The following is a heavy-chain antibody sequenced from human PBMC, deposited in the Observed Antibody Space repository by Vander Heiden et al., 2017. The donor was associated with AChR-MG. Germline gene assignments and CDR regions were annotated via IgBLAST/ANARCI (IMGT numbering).Heavy chain of an antibody. J-gene: IGHJ4*02. CDR3: AKPGRHGYPTWRQYHLDF. V-gene: IGHV3-23*01. Sequence: EVQLLESGGGWVQPGGPLRVSCVGSGFTFNAHAMTWVRQAPGKGLEWVSAISVSGASTYYADSVKGRFTISRDNSKNTLFLQMNSLRAEDTAIYYCAKPGRHGYPTWRQYHLDFWGQGTLVIVSS. CDR2: ISVSGAST. CDR1: GFTFNAHA. D-gene: IGHD5-18*01.